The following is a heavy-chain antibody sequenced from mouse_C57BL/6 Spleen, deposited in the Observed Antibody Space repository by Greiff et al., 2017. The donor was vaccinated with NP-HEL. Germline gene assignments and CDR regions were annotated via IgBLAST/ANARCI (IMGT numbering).Heavy chain of an antibody. D-gene: IGHD2-3*01. Sequence: EVQLQQSGPELVKPGASVKIPCKASGYTFTDYNMDWVKQSHGKSLEWIGDINPNNGGTNYNQKFKGKATLTVDKSSSTAYMELRSLTSEDTAVYYCARQGDGYSWYFDVWGTGTTVTVAS. CDR1: GYTFTDYN. J-gene: IGHJ1*03. V-gene: IGHV1-18*01. CDR2: INPNNGGT. CDR3: ARQGDGYSWYFDV.